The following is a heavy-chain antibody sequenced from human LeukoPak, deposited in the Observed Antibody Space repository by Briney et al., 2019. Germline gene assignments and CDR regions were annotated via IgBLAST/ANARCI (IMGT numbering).Heavy chain of an antibody. CDR2: ISAYNGNT. J-gene: IGHJ4*02. CDR3: ARDPPTYYYDSSGYLAVSYFDY. V-gene: IGHV1-18*01. Sequence: GASVKVSCKASGYTFTSYGISWVRQAPGQGLEWMGWISAYNGNTNYAQKLQGRVTMTTDTSTSTAYMELRSLRSDDTAVYYCARDPPTYYYDSSGYLAVSYFDYWGQGTLVTVSS. CDR1: GYTFTSYG. D-gene: IGHD3-22*01.